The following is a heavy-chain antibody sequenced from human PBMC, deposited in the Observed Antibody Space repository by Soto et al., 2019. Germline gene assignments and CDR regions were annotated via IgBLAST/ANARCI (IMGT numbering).Heavy chain of an antibody. D-gene: IGHD4-4*01. CDR1: GFTFSSYG. Sequence: QVQLVESGGGVVQPGRSLRLSCAASGFTFSSYGMHWVRQAPGKGLEWVAVISYDGSNKYYADSVKGRFTISRDNSKNTLYLQMNSLRAEDRAVYYCANPTVTTSYWGQGTLVTVSS. J-gene: IGHJ4*02. V-gene: IGHV3-30*18. CDR2: ISYDGSNK. CDR3: ANPTVTTSY.